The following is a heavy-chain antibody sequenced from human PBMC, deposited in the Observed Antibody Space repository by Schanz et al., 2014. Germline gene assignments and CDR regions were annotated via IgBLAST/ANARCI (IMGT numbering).Heavy chain of an antibody. Sequence: QVQLVQSGAEVKKPGASVKVSCKVSGYSLNELSMHWVRQAPGRGLEWMGGFHHEDGDTVYAQKFQGRVIMTEDTSTETPYMELRCLRSGYAAVYYCSTNIPVRMLRGSNAFEAWGQGTMVTVSS. CDR2: FHHEDGDT. D-gene: IGHD3-10*01. CDR3: STNIPVRMLRGSNAFEA. J-gene: IGHJ3*01. V-gene: IGHV1-24*01. CDR1: GYSLNELS.